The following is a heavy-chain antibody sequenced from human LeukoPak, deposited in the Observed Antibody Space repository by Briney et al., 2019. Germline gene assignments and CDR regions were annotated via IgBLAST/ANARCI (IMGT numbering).Heavy chain of an antibody. Sequence: GGSLRLSCAASGFTFSNYVMQWVRQAPGKGLEWVAVISYDKSHEFYADSVKGRFTISRDNSKNTLYLQMNSLRTEDTAVYYCARGYGDPLDYYYYMDVWGNGTTVTVSS. V-gene: IGHV3-30*03. D-gene: IGHD4-17*01. CDR2: ISYDKSHE. CDR1: GFTFSNYV. CDR3: ARGYGDPLDYYYYMDV. J-gene: IGHJ6*03.